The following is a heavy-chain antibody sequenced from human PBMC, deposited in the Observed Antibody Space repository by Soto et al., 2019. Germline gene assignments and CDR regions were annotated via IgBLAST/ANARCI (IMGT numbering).Heavy chain of an antibody. Sequence: SETLSLTCSVSGGSISGYYWSWIRQPPGKGLEWIGYIYYSGSTNYNPSLKSRVTISVDTSKNQFSLKLSSVTAADTAVYYCARVGAAAGTLYYYYYMDVWGKGTTVTVSS. CDR2: IYYSGST. CDR1: GGSISGYY. V-gene: IGHV4-59*01. D-gene: IGHD6-13*01. CDR3: ARVGAAAGTLYYYYYMDV. J-gene: IGHJ6*03.